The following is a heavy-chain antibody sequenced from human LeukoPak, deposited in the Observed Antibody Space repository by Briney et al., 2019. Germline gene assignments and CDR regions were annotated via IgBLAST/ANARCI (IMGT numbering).Heavy chain of an antibody. Sequence: PGGSLRLSCAASGFAFSSYAMHWVRQAPGNELEWVAVISYDGSNKYYADSVKGRFTISRDNSKNTLYLQMNSLRAEDTAVYYCARDSSSWYYFDYWGQGTLVTVSS. V-gene: IGHV3-30-3*01. CDR2: ISYDGSNK. CDR1: GFAFSSYA. J-gene: IGHJ4*02. CDR3: ARDSSSWYYFDY. D-gene: IGHD6-13*01.